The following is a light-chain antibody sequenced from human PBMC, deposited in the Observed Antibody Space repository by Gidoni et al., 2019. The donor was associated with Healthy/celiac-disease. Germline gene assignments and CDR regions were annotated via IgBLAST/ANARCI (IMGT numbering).Light chain of an antibody. CDR1: QSVSSSY. CDR3: QRYGT. V-gene: IGKV3-20*01. J-gene: IGKJ3*01. CDR2: GAS. Sequence: ELVLTQSPGTLSLSPGERATLSCRASQSVSSSYLAWYQQKPGQAPRLLIYGASSRATGIPDRFSGSGSGTDFTLTISRLEPEDFAVYYCQRYGTFXPXTKVDIK.